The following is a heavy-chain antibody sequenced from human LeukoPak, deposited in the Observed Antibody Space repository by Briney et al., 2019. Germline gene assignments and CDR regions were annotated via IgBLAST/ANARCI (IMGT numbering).Heavy chain of an antibody. CDR1: GYTFTSYD. Sequence: GASVKVACKASGYTFTSYDINWVRQATGQGLEWMGWMNPNSGNTGYAQKFQGRVTMTRDTAIRTAYMELSSLRSEDTAVYYCARRLVGATSPYYFDYWGQGTLVTVSS. V-gene: IGHV1-8*01. J-gene: IGHJ4*02. CDR2: MNPNSGNT. CDR3: ARRLVGATSPYYFDY. D-gene: IGHD1-26*01.